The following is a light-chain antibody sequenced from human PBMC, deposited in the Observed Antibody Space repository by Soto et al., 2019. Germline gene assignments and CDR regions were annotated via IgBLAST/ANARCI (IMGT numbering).Light chain of an antibody. J-gene: IGKJ2*01. CDR1: QSVSSY. CDR3: QQRSNCPPYT. Sequence: EIVLTQSPATLSLSPGERATLSCRASQSVSSYLAWYQQKPGQAPRLLIYDASNRATGIPARFSGSGSGSDSTLTISSLEPEDFAVFYCQQRSNCPPYTFGQGTKLEIK. V-gene: IGKV3-11*01. CDR2: DAS.